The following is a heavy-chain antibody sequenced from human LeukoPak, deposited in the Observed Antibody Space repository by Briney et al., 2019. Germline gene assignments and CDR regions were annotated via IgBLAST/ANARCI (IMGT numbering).Heavy chain of an antibody. D-gene: IGHD5-18*01. CDR2: ISSSGSTI. CDR3: TRVKVEYSYGIDY. J-gene: IGHJ4*02. CDR1: GFTFSSYE. Sequence: GGSLRLSCAASGFTFSSYEMNWVRQAPGKGLEWVSYISSSGSTIYYADSVKGRFTISRDNAKNSLYLQMNSLRAEDTAVYYCTRVKVEYSYGIDYWGQGTLVTVSS. V-gene: IGHV3-48*03.